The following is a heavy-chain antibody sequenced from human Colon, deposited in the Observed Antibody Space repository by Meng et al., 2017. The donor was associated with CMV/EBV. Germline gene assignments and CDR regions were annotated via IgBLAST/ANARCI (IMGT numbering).Heavy chain of an antibody. CDR2: LVPISVTP. CDR3: AARLGAATGLIES. D-gene: IGHD6-13*01. J-gene: IGHJ4*02. Sequence: GQVVQSGAGVRKPWAAVKLSCKASRETVSFYRFTRVRQAPGQGIEWVGGLVPISVTPVYSQDFQGRVLITADESKNTFYLDLSSLSSDDTAVYYCAARLGAATGLIESWGQGTLVTVSS. V-gene: IGHV1-69*01. CDR1: RETVSFYR.